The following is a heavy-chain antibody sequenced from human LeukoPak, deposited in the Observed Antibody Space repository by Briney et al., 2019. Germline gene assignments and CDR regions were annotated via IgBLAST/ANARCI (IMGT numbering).Heavy chain of an antibody. Sequence: ASVKVSCKASGYTFTSYGISWVRRAPGQGLEWMGWISAYNGNTNYAQKLQGRVTMTTDTSTSTAYMELRSLRSDDTAVYYCARGYGEYSSSSDERGFDPWGQGTLVTVSS. CDR3: ARGYGEYSSSSDERGFDP. V-gene: IGHV1-18*01. J-gene: IGHJ5*02. D-gene: IGHD6-6*01. CDR2: ISAYNGNT. CDR1: GYTFTSYG.